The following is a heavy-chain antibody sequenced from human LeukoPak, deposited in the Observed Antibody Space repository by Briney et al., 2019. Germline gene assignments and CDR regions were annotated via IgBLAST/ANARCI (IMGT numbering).Heavy chain of an antibody. V-gene: IGHV3-48*04. CDR2: ISSSSSTI. J-gene: IGHJ4*02. CDR3: ARGIRYYYARSGYYSDFDY. CDR1: GFTFSSYS. Sequence: GGSLRLSCAASGFTFSSYSMNWVRQAPGKGLEWVSYISSSSSTIYYADSVKGRFTISRDNAKNSLYLQMNSLRAEDTAVYYCARGIRYYYARSGYYSDFDYWGQGTLVTVSS. D-gene: IGHD3-22*01.